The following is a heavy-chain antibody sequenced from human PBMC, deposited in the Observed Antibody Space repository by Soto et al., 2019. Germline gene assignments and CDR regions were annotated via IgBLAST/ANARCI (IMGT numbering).Heavy chain of an antibody. CDR3: AKDRYSYGYCFDY. CDR1: GFTFSSYA. J-gene: IGHJ4*02. D-gene: IGHD5-18*01. V-gene: IGHV3-23*01. Sequence: GGSLRLSCAASGFTFSSYAMSWVRQAPGKGLEWVSAISGSGGSTYYADSVKSRFTISRDNSKNTLYLQMNSLRAEDTAVYYCAKDRYSYGYCFDYWGQGTLVTVSS. CDR2: ISGSGGST.